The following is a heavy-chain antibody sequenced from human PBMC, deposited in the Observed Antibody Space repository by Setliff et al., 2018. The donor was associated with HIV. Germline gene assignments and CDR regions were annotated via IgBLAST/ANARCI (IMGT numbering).Heavy chain of an antibody. CDR2: INHRGRT. CDR1: GGSLSGYY. J-gene: IGHJ6*03. CDR3: ARVSITYWYSIPRDYYYYMDV. Sequence: PSETLSLTCAVYGGSLSGYYWSWIRQAPGKGLEWIAEINHRGRTRYNPSLKSRVTISVETSKNQFSLRVNSVTAADTAVYYCARVSITYWYSIPRDYYYYMDVWGEGTTVTVSS. V-gene: IGHV4-34*01. D-gene: IGHD2-8*02.